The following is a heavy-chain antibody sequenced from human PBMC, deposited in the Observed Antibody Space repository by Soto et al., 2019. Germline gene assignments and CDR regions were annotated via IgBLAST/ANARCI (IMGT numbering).Heavy chain of an antibody. J-gene: IGHJ4*02. CDR1: GCSISSGVYY. V-gene: IGHV4-31*03. Sequence: QVQLQESGPGLVKPSQTLSLTCTVSGCSISSGVYYWSWIRQHPGKGLEWIGYSYYSVSTYYNPSLKSRVTKAVDTSTNQVSLKLSSVTAADPAVYYCSRNLGGDYDSSLLFDYWGQGTLVTVSS. CDR3: SRNLGGDYDSSLLFDY. CDR2: SYYSVST. D-gene: IGHD3-22*01.